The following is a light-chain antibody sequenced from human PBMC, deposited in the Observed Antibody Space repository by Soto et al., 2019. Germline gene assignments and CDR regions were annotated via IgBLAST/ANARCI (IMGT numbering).Light chain of an antibody. V-gene: IGKV3-20*01. CDR3: QQYGSSLTWT. J-gene: IGKJ1*01. Sequence: EIVLTQSPGTLSLSPGERATLSCRASQSVSNNYLAWHQQKPGQAPRLLIYGASSRATGIPDRFSGSGSGTDFTLTISRLEPEDFAVYYCQQYGSSLTWTFGQGTKVDIK. CDR2: GAS. CDR1: QSVSNNY.